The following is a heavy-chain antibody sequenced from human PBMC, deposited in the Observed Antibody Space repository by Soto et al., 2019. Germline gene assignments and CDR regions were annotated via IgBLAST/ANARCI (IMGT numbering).Heavy chain of an antibody. J-gene: IGHJ4*02. CDR2: IGSSGAT. CDR3: AKDRYCSGGSCYSDFDY. CDR1: GFTFSNYA. Sequence: EVQLLESGGGLVQPGGSLRLSCAVSGFTFSNYAMSWVRQAPGKGLEWVSAIGSSGATFYADFVKGRFTVSRDNSKNTLYLQVSSLRAEDTAIYYCAKDRYCSGGSCYSDFDYWGQGTLVTVSS. D-gene: IGHD2-15*01. V-gene: IGHV3-23*01.